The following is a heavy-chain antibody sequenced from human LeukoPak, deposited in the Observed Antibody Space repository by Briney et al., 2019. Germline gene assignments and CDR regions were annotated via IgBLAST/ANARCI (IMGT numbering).Heavy chain of an antibody. CDR2: IYYSGST. CDR1: GGSISSYY. D-gene: IGHD6-13*01. J-gene: IGHJ3*02. Sequence: PSETLSLTCTVSGGSISSYYWSWIRQPPGKGLEWIGYIYYSGSTNYNPSLKSRVTISVDTSKNQFSLKLSSVTAADTAVYYCARGIAAAGTGAFDIWGQGTMVTVSS. CDR3: ARGIAAAGTGAFDI. V-gene: IGHV4-59*01.